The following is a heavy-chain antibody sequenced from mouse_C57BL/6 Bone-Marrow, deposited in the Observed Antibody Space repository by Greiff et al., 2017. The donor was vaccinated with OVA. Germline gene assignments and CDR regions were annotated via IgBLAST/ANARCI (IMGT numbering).Heavy chain of an antibody. Sequence: VQLQQSDAELVKPGASVKISCKVSGYTFTDYTIHWMKQRPEQGLEWIGYIYPRDGSTKYNEKFKGKATLTADKSSSTAYMQLNSLTSEDSAVYYCTLYDYDEAMDYWGQGTSVTVSS. CDR3: TLYDYDEAMDY. CDR2: IYPRDGST. J-gene: IGHJ4*01. V-gene: IGHV1-78*01. CDR1: GYTFTDYT. D-gene: IGHD2-4*01.